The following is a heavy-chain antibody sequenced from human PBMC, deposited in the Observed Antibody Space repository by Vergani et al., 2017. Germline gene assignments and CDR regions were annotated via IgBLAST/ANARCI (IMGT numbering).Heavy chain of an antibody. CDR3: ARAPTESSDAFDY. V-gene: IGHV4-34*09. CDR2: INHRGST. J-gene: IGHJ4*02. Sequence: QVQLQESGPGLVKPSQTLSLTCTVSGGSISSYYWSWIRQPPGKGLGWIGEINHRGSTNYNPSLKSRVTISVDTSKNQFSLKLSSVTAADTAVYYCARAPTESSDAFDYWGQGTLVTVSS. D-gene: IGHD3-22*01. CDR1: GGSISSYY.